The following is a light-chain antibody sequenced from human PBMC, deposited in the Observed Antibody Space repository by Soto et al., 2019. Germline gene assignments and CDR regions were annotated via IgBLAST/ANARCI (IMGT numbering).Light chain of an antibody. V-gene: IGKV3-15*01. J-gene: IGKJ4*01. Sequence: EIVLTQSPATLSLSRGERATLSCRASQGIRDTLAWYQQKPGQTPRLLIYGASTRATGIPARFSGSGSGTEFTLTINSLQSEDFAVYYCQHYDNWPLTFGGGTKVDIK. CDR2: GAS. CDR3: QHYDNWPLT. CDR1: QGIRDT.